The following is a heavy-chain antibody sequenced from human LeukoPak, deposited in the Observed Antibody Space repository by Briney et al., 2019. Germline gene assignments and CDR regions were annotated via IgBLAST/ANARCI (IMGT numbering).Heavy chain of an antibody. D-gene: IGHD1-1*01. V-gene: IGHV3-74*01. CDR2: INTDGSNT. CDR3: ARDYNWGSDAFDL. J-gene: IGHJ3*01. CDR1: GFTFSSYA. Sequence: PGGSLRLSCAASGFTFSSYAMSWVRQAPGKGLMWVSHINTDGSNTNYADFAKGRFTISRDNARNTLYLQMNSLRAEDTASYYCARDYNWGSDAFDLWGQGTMVIVST.